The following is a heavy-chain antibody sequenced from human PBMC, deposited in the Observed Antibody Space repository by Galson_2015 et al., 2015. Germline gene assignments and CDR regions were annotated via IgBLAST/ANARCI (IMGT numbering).Heavy chain of an antibody. CDR3: ARDSVLIAVAGTRGMDV. D-gene: IGHD6-19*01. Sequence: TNYNPSLKSRVTISVDTSKNQFSLKLSSVTAADTAVYYCARDSVLIAVAGTRGMDVWGQGTTVTVSS. J-gene: IGHJ6*02. V-gene: IGHV4-59*01. CDR2: T.